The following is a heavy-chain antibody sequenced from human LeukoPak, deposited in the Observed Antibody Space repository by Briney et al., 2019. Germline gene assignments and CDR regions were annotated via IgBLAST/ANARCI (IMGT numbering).Heavy chain of an antibody. J-gene: IGHJ4*02. CDR2: INTVSGGT. CDR3: AKMSPHNTWEQLGFDC. V-gene: IGHV1-2*02. CDR1: GYTFIHYY. D-gene: IGHD1/OR15-1a*01. Sequence: ASVTVSCKASGYTFIHYYIHWVRQAPGRGLEWMGWINTVSGGTNYAQRFQDRVTMTLDMSITTAYMELSGLTSDDTAVYYCAKMSPHNTWEQLGFDCWGQGALVTVSS.